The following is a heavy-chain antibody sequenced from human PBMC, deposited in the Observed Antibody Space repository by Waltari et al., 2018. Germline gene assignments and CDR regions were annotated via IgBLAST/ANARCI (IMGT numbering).Heavy chain of an antibody. V-gene: IGHV2-70*15. CDR2: IDWDDDK. CDR1: GFSLSTSGMC. J-gene: IGHJ3*02. D-gene: IGHD6-19*01. Sequence: QVTLRESGPALVKPTQTLTLTCTFSGFSLSTSGMCVSWIRQPPGKALEWLARIDWDDDKYYSTSLKTRLTISKDTSKNQVVLTMTNMDPVDTATYYCARIRRRQWLGAFDIWGQGTMVTVSS. CDR3: ARIRRRQWLGAFDI.